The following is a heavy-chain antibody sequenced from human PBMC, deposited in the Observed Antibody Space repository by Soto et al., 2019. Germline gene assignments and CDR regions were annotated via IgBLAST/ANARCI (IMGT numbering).Heavy chain of an antibody. CDR3: ARAPAYYYGSGGNKNYYYYGMDV. J-gene: IGHJ6*02. D-gene: IGHD3-10*01. V-gene: IGHV3-7*03. CDR2: IKQDGSEK. Sequence: PGGSLRLSCAASGFTFSSYWMSWVRQAPGKGLEWVANIKQDGSEKYYVDSVKGRFTISRDNAKNSLYLQMNSLRAEDTAVYYCARAPAYYYGSGGNKNYYYYGMDVWGQGTTVTVSS. CDR1: GFTFSSYW.